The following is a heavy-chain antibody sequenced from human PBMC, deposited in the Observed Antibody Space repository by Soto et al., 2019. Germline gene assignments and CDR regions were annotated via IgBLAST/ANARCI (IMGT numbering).Heavy chain of an antibody. CDR2: ISGSGDSA. CDR3: ARGDTAMVWRSLQFDY. D-gene: IGHD5-18*01. J-gene: IGHJ4*02. V-gene: IGHV3-23*01. Sequence: EVQLLESGGGLVQPGGSLRLSCAASGFTFNYYAMNWVRQAPGRGLEWVSSISGSGDSAYYADSVKGRLTISRDNSQNTLSLQIDSLRAEDTAVYYCARGDTAMVWRSLQFDYWGQGILVTVSS. CDR1: GFTFNYYA.